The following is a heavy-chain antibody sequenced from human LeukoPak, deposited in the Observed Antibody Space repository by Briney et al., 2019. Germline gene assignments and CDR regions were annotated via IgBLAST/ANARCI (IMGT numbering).Heavy chain of an antibody. CDR2: IYYSGST. V-gene: IGHV4-39*07. J-gene: IGHJ4*02. CDR3: ARGGGRVGKTYYYGSGRPGFDY. D-gene: IGHD3-10*01. CDR1: GGSISSSSYY. Sequence: SETLSLTCTVSGGSISSSSYYWGWIRQPPGKGLEWIGSIYYSGSTYYNPSPKSRVTISVDTSKNQFSLKLSSVTAADTAVYYCARGGGRVGKTYYYGSGRPGFDYWGQGTLVTVSS.